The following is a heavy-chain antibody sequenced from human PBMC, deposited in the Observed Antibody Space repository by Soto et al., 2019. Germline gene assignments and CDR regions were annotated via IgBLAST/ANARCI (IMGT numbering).Heavy chain of an antibody. CDR1: GFTFISYW. Sequence: SGGSLRLSCAASGFTFISYWMSWVRQAPGKGLEWVANIKQDGSEKYYVDSVKGRFTISRDNAKNSLYLQMNSLRAEDTAVYYCARGPPPRDGYNPRLYSFDYWGQGTLVTVSS. CDR2: IKQDGSEK. J-gene: IGHJ4*02. D-gene: IGHD5-12*01. V-gene: IGHV3-7*04. CDR3: ARGPPPRDGYNPRLYSFDY.